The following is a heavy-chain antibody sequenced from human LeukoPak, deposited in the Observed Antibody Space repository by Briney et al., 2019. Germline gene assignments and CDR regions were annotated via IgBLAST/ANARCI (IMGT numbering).Heavy chain of an antibody. V-gene: IGHV1-69*01. D-gene: IGHD2-2*01. CDR1: GGTFSSYA. CDR3: ARCSSTSCLDYYMDV. CDR2: IIPIFGTA. Sequence: ASVKVSCKASGGTFSSYAISWVRQAPGQGLEWMGGIIPIFGTANYAQKFQGRVTITADESTSTAYMELSGLRSEDTAVYYCARCSSTSCLDYYMDVWGKGTTVTVSS. J-gene: IGHJ6*03.